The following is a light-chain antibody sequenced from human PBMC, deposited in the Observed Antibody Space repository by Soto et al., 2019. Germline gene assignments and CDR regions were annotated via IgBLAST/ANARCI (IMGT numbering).Light chain of an antibody. V-gene: IGLV2-23*02. J-gene: IGLJ3*02. CDR1: SSDVGSYNL. CDR3: CSYAGSVTWV. Sequence: QSALTQPASVSGSPGQSITISCTGTSSDVGSYNLVSWYQQHPGKAPKLMMYEVTKRPSGVSNRFSGSKSGNTASLTISGLQAEDEADYYCCSYAGSVTWVFGGGTQLTVL. CDR2: EVT.